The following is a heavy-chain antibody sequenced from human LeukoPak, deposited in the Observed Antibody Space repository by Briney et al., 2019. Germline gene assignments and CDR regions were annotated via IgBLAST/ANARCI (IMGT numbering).Heavy chain of an antibody. CDR2: VIPIFGTA. CDR3: ARGSQDIVATERMVPIAFDI. Sequence: ASVKVSCKASGGTFSSYAISWVRQAPGQGLEWMGGVIPIFGTANYAQKFQGRVTITADESTSTAYMELSSLRSEDTAVYYCARGSQDIVATERMVPIAFDIWGQGTMVTVSS. V-gene: IGHV1-69*01. J-gene: IGHJ3*02. CDR1: GGTFSSYA. D-gene: IGHD5-12*01.